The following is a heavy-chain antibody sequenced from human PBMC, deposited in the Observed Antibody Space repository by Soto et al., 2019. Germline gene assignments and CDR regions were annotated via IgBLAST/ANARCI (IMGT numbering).Heavy chain of an antibody. Sequence: GGSLRLSCAASGFTFSSYGMHWVRQAPGKGLEWVAVIWYDGSNKYYADSVKGRFTISRDNSKNTLYLQMNSLRAEDTAVYYCARVSCGGDCYSVFDYWGQGTLVTVSS. V-gene: IGHV3-33*01. CDR3: ARVSCGGDCYSVFDY. CDR1: GFTFSSYG. CDR2: IWYDGSNK. D-gene: IGHD2-21*02. J-gene: IGHJ4*02.